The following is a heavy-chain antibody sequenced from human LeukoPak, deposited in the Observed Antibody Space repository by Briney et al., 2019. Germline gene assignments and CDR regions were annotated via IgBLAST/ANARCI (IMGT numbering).Heavy chain of an antibody. V-gene: IGHV3-21*04. D-gene: IGHD2-2*01. Sequence: GGSLRLSCAASGFTFSSYSMNWVRKAPGKGLEWVSSISSSSTYIYYADSVKGRFTVSRDNAKNSLYLQMNSLRAEDTAVYYRAASLPNIVVVPATKGPFGYWGQGALVTVSS. J-gene: IGHJ4*02. CDR2: ISSSSTYI. CDR1: GFTFSSYS. CDR3: AASLPNIVVVPATKGPFGY.